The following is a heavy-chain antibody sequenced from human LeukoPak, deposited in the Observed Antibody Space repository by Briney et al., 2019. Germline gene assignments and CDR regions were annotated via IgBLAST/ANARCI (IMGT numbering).Heavy chain of an antibody. CDR1: GFIFSSYS. Sequence: GGSLRLSCAASGFIFSSYSMNWVRQAPGKGLEWVSSISSSNSFIYYADSVKGRFTISRDNAKNSLYLQMNSLRAEDTAVYYCARDGGWLQYIDYWGQGTLVTVSS. CDR2: ISSSNSFI. D-gene: IGHD5-24*01. CDR3: ARDGGWLQYIDY. V-gene: IGHV3-21*01. J-gene: IGHJ4*02.